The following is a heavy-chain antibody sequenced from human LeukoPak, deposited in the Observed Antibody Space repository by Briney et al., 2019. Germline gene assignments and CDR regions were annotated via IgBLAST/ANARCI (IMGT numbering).Heavy chain of an antibody. D-gene: IGHD5-12*01. V-gene: IGHV4-34*01. CDR2: INHSGST. Sequence: PSETLSLTCAVYGGSFSGYYWSWIRQPPGKGLEWIGEINHSGSTNYNPSPKSRVTISVDTSKNQFSLKLSSVTAADTAVYYCARLYSGYDSPSYYFDYWGQGTLVTVSS. CDR3: ARLYSGYDSPSYYFDY. CDR1: GGSFSGYY. J-gene: IGHJ4*02.